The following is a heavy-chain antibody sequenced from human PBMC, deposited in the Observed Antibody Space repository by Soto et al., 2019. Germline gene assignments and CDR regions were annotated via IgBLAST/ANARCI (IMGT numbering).Heavy chain of an antibody. CDR1: GGSFSGYY. V-gene: IGHV4-34*01. D-gene: IGHD3-3*01. CDR2: INHSGST. Sequence: SETLSLTCAVYGGSFSGYYWSWIRQPPGKGLEWIGEINHSGSTNYNPSLKSRVTISVDTSKNQFSLKLSSVTAADTAVYYCAREKAYYDFWSGYYTRDMKPYYYYGMDVWGQGTTVTVS. CDR3: AREKAYYDFWSGYYTRDMKPYYYYGMDV. J-gene: IGHJ6*02.